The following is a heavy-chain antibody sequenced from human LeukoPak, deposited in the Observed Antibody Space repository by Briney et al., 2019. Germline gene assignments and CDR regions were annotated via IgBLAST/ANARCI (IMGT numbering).Heavy chain of an antibody. CDR1: GGTFSSYA. D-gene: IGHD2-2*01. V-gene: IGHV1-69*13. J-gene: IGHJ6*03. CDR2: IIPIFGTT. CDR3: AIAGYCSSTSCLNYYYYYYMDV. Sequence: VASVKVSCKASGGTFSSYAISWVRQAPGQGLEWMGGIIPIFGTTNYAQKFQGRVTITADESTSTAYMELSSLRSEDTAVYYCAIAGYCSSTSCLNYYYYYYMDVWGKGTTVTISS.